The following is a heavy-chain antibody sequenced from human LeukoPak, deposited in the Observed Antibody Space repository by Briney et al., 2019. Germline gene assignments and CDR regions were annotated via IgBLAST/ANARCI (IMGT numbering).Heavy chain of an antibody. J-gene: IGHJ4*02. CDR3: ARMRGCSAGICYPRVPFDY. V-gene: IGHV3-23*01. D-gene: IGHD2-15*01. CDR1: GFTFSSYA. Sequence: PGGSLRLSCTASGFTFSSYAMSWVRQAPGKGLEWVSAISGSGSSTDYADSVRGRFTISRDSSNNTVYLQMHGLRAEDTAMYYCARMRGCSAGICYPRVPFDYWGQGTLVTVSS. CDR2: ISGSGSST.